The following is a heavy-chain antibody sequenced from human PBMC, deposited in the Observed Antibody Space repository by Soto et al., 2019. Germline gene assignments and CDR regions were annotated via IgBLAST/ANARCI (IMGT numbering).Heavy chain of an antibody. D-gene: IGHD5-18*01. Sequence: ASVKVSCKSSGYAFTGYYIHWVRQAPGQGLEWMGWINPNSGDTNYAQKFQGRVTMTRDTSFSTAYMELSSLRSDDTAVYYCASRYSYVHFWGQGTLVTVSS. CDR1: GYAFTGYY. J-gene: IGHJ4*02. CDR3: ASRYSYVHF. CDR2: INPNSGDT. V-gene: IGHV1-2*02.